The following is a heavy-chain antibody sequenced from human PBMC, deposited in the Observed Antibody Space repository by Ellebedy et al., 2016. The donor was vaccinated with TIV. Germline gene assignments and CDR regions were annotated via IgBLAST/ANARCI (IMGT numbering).Heavy chain of an antibody. Sequence: GESLKISCAASGFTFTTYGMHWVRQAPGKGLEWVAFFHYDGSNKYSADSVKGRFIISRDISKNTLYLQMNSLRPEDTAVYYCTKECGPVTLWFGESLVNYCMDVWGQGTTVAVSS. D-gene: IGHD3-10*01. CDR1: GFTFTTYG. J-gene: IGHJ6*02. CDR2: FHYDGSNK. CDR3: TKECGPVTLWFGESLVNYCMDV. V-gene: IGHV3-30*02.